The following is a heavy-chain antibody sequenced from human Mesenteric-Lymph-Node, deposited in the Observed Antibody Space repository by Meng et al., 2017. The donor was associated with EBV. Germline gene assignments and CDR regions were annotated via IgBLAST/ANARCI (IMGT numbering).Heavy chain of an antibody. Sequence: QVQLQQWGAGLLKPSETLALTCAVNGGSLSGGYWNWIRQPPGKGLEWIGEIIHGGSPSYNPSLKSRVTISIDTSKNQLSLMLSSVTAADTAVYYCARRPTGIDYWGQGTLVTVSS. CDR1: GGSLSGGY. CDR2: IIHGGSP. J-gene: IGHJ4*02. D-gene: IGHD2-8*02. V-gene: IGHV4-34*12. CDR3: ARRPTGIDY.